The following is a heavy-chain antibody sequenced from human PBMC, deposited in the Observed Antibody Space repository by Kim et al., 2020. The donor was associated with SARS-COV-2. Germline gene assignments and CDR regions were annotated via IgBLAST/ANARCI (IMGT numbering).Heavy chain of an antibody. V-gene: IGHV3-33*01. CDR3: ARERDGYRPIFDY. J-gene: IGHJ4*02. CDR2: IWYDGSNK. CDR1: GFTFSSYG. D-gene: IGHD5-12*01. Sequence: GGSLRLSCAASGFTFSSYGMHWVRQAPGKGLEWVAVIWYDGSNKYYADSVKGRFTISRDNSKNTLYLQMNSLRAEDTAVYYCARERDGYRPIFDYWGQGTLVTVSS.